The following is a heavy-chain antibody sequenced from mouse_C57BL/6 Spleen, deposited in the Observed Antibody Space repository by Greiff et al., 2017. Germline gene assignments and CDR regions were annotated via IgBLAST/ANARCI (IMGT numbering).Heavy chain of an antibody. D-gene: IGHD2-1*01. CDR3: TIYYGNYLAWFAY. Sequence: EVQLQQSGAELVRPGASVKLSCTASGFNIKDDYMHWVKQRPEQGLEWIGWIDPENGDTEYASKFQGKATITADTSSNTAYLQLSSLPSEDTAVYYCTIYYGNYLAWFAYWGQGTLVTVSA. V-gene: IGHV14-4*01. J-gene: IGHJ3*01. CDR2: IDPENGDT. CDR1: GFNIKDDY.